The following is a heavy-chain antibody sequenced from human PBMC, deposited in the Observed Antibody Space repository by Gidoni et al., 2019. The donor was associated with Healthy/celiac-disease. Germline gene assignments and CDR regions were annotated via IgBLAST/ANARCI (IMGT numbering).Heavy chain of an antibody. Sequence: EVQLVESGGVVVQPGGSLRLSCAASGFTFDDYAMHWVRQAPGKGLEWVSLISWDGGSTYYADSVKGRFTISRDNSKNSLYLQMNSLRAEDTALYYCAKDGYDSSGYLDYWGQGTLVTVSS. CDR2: ISWDGGST. CDR3: AKDGYDSSGYLDY. D-gene: IGHD3-22*01. J-gene: IGHJ4*02. CDR1: GFTFDDYA. V-gene: IGHV3-43D*04.